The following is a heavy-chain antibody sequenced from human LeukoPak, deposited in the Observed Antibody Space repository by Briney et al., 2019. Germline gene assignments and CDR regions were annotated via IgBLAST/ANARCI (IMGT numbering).Heavy chain of an antibody. Sequence: SETLSLTCAVYGGSFSGYYWSWIRQPPGKGLEWIGEINHSGSTNYNPSLKSRVTISVDTSKNQFSLKLSSVTAADTAVYYCARRARGYSYGYDDYWGQGTLVTVSS. CDR3: ARRARGYSYGYDDY. CDR2: INHSGST. CDR1: GGSFSGYY. J-gene: IGHJ4*02. V-gene: IGHV4-34*01. D-gene: IGHD5-18*01.